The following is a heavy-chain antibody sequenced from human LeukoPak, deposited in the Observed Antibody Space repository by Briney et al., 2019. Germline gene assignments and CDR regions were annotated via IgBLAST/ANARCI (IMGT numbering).Heavy chain of an antibody. D-gene: IGHD2-21*02. CDR2: INPGGRDT. Sequence: GGSLRLPCVVSGFTFNRCWMNWVRQAPGKELEWVAHINPGGRDTYYVDSVKGRFTISRDNAQNSMYLQMNSLRVGDTAVYYCTSWGDTTAEYFQRWGQGTLVTVSS. J-gene: IGHJ1*01. CDR1: GFTFNRCW. V-gene: IGHV3-7*01. CDR3: TSWGDTTAEYFQR.